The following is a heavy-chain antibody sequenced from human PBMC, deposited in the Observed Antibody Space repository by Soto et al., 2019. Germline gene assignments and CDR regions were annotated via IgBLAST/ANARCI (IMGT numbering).Heavy chain of an antibody. CDR2: IYYSGST. CDR1: GGSISSSSYY. D-gene: IGHD2-2*01. V-gene: IGHV4-39*01. Sequence: PSETLSLTCTASGGSISSSSYYWGWSRQPPGKGLEWIGSIYYSGSTYYNPSLKSRVTISVDTSKNQFSLKLSSVTAADTAVYYCARRGRYCSSTSCYPIHDYYYYGMDVWGQGTTVT. CDR3: ARRGRYCSSTSCYPIHDYYYYGMDV. J-gene: IGHJ6*02.